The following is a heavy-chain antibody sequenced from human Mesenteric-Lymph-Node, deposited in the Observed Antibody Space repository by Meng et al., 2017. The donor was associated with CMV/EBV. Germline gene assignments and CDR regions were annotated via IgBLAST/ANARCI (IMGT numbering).Heavy chain of an antibody. V-gene: IGHV4-34*01. CDR1: GGSFSGYY. J-gene: IGHJ4*02. Sequence: QVRLHQGGAGLLKPSGTLSVTCAVYGGSFSGYYWNWIRQSPEKGLEWIGEINHSGSTTYNPSFTSRIIISVDTSTNQISLNMSSVTAADTAVYYCARGSSYDILTGYFDYWGQGALVTVSS. CDR2: INHSGST. CDR3: ARGSSYDILTGYFDY. D-gene: IGHD3-9*01.